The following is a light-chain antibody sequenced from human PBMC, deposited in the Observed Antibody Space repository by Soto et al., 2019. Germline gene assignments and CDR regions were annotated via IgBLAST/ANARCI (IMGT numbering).Light chain of an antibody. CDR1: QSISSS. CDR2: GAS. CDR3: QQYNTWPPLT. Sequence: EIVMTQSPATLSVSPGERATLSCRASQSISSSLAWYQQKPGQAPRLLIYGASTRATGIPARFSGSGSGTEFTLTISSLQSEVFAVYYCQQYNTWPPLTFGGGTKVEIE. V-gene: IGKV3D-15*01. J-gene: IGKJ4*01.